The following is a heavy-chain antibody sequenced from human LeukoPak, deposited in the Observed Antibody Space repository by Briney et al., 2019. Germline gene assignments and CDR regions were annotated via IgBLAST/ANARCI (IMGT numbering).Heavy chain of an antibody. CDR1: GFTVSSNY. V-gene: IGHV3-66*01. J-gene: IGHJ5*02. Sequence: PGGSLRLSCAASGFTVSSNYMSWVRQAPGKGLEWVSVIYSGGSTYYADSVKGRFTISRDNSKNTLYLQMNSLRAEDTAVYYCARAVGTYCSGGSCYEAWFDPWGQGTLVTVSS. CDR2: IYSGGST. D-gene: IGHD2-15*01. CDR3: ARAVGTYCSGGSCYEAWFDP.